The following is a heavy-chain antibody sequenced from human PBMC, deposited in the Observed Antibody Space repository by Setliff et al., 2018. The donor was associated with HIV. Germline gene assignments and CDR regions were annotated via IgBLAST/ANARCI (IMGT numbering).Heavy chain of an antibody. CDR3: ATDPGYSSTWYSESFQH. V-gene: IGHV1-3*01. CDR1: GYIFTNYA. CDR2: FNAGNLNT. D-gene: IGHD6-13*01. Sequence: ASVKVSCKASGYIFTNYAIHWVRQAPGQRLEWMGGFNAGNLNTKYSQKFQGRVTFTGDTSASTTYMELSSLRSDDTAMYYCATDPGYSSTWYSESFQHWGQGTVVTVSS. J-gene: IGHJ1*01.